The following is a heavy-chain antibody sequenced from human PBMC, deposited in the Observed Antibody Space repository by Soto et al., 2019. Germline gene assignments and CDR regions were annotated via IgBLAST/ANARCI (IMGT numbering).Heavy chain of an antibody. CDR3: AKSRIWVQHFDN. CDR2: YYYSGST. V-gene: IGHV4-31*03. D-gene: IGHD7-27*01. Sequence: SETLSLTCTVSGDSIGSDGYYWTWIRQNPGKGMEWIGYYYYSGSTYYNPSLKSRVTILVDTYKTQFSLKLRSVTAADTAVYYCAKSRIWVQHFDNWGQGILVTVSS. J-gene: IGHJ4*02. CDR1: GDSIGSDGYY.